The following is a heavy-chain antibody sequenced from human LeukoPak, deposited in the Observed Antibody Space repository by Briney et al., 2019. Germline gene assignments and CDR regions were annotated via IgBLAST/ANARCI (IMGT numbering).Heavy chain of an antibody. CDR2: IWNDGSNK. CDR3: ARDYCSSPSCLFDY. CDR1: GFTFSSYG. Sequence: GGSLRLSCAASGFTFSSYGMHWVRQAPGKGLEWVAVIWNDGSNKYYADSVKGRFTISRDNSKNTLYLQMNSLRAEDTAVYYCARDYCSSPSCLFDYWRQRTLVTVSS. J-gene: IGHJ4*02. D-gene: IGHD2-2*01. V-gene: IGHV3-33*01.